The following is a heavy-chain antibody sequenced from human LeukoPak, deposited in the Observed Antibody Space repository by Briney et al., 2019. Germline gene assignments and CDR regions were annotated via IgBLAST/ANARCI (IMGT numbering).Heavy chain of an antibody. CDR1: VGTFSSYA. J-gene: IGHJ4*02. D-gene: IGHD5-18*01. Sequence: SVTVSFMSSVGTFSSYAISWVRPAPGQGLEWVGRIIPILGIANCAQKFQGRVTITVDKSTSTAYMELSSLRSEDTAVYYCARDTGYSYGHDHDYWGQGTLVTVSS. V-gene: IGHV1-69*04. CDR2: IIPILGIA. CDR3: ARDTGYSYGHDHDY.